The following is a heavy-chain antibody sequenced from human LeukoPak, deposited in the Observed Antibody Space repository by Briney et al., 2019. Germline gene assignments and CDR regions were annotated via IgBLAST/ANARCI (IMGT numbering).Heavy chain of an antibody. J-gene: IGHJ6*03. V-gene: IGHV4-59*08. Sequence: SETLSLTCTVSGGSISSYYWSWIRRPPGKGLEWIGYIYYSGSTNYNPSLKSRVTISVDTSKNQFSLKLSSVTAADTAVYYCARHFAVLPTAAGTYMDVWGKGTTVTISS. D-gene: IGHD6-13*01. CDR1: GGSISSYY. CDR3: ARHFAVLPTAAGTYMDV. CDR2: IYYSGST.